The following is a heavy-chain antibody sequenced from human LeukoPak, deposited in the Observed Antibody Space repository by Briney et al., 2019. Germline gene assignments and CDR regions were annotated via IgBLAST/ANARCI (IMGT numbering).Heavy chain of an antibody. CDR3: AKSQGYDRGCFDV. V-gene: IGHV3-9*01. J-gene: IGHJ3*01. CDR1: GFTFGDYA. Sequence: GGSLRLSCAASGFTFGDYAMHWVRQAPGKGLEWVSGISWNSGKLGCADSVKGRFTISRDNAKNSLSLEMNSLIPEDTALYFCAKSQGYDRGCFDVWGQGTRVTVSP. D-gene: IGHD3-22*01. CDR2: ISWNSGKL.